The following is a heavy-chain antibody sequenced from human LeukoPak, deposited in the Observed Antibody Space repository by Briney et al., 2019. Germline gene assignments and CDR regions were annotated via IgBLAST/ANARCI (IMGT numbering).Heavy chain of an antibody. J-gene: IGHJ4*02. CDR3: ARDRVRGVISPFAY. V-gene: IGHV1-46*01. CDR2: INPSGGST. Sequence: GASVKVSCKASGYTFTSYYMHWVRQAPGQGLEWMGIINPSGGSTSYAQKFQGRVTMTRDTSISTAYMELSRLRSDDTAVYYCARDRVRGVISPFAYWGQGTLVTVSS. CDR1: GYTFTSYY. D-gene: IGHD3-10*01.